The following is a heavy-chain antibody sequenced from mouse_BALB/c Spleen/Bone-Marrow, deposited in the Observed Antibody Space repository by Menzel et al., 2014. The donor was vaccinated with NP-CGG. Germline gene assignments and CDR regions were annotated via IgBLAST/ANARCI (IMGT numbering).Heavy chain of an antibody. CDR2: IDPANVNT. CDR3: AVYYYGRSSFAY. Sequence: EVQLVESGAELVKPGASVKLSCTASDFNIKDVYMHWVKQRPEQGLEWIGRIDPANVNTKYDTKFQGKATITADTSSNTAYLLLSSLTSEDTAVYYCAVYYYGRSSFAYWGQGTLVTVSA. V-gene: IGHV14-3*02. D-gene: IGHD1-1*01. CDR1: DFNIKDVY. J-gene: IGHJ3*01.